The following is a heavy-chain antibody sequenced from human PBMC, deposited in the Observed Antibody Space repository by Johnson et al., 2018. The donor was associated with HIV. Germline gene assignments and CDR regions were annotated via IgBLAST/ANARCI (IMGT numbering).Heavy chain of an antibody. Sequence: QVQLVESGGGVVQPGRSLRLSCAASGFTFSSYGMHWVRQAPGKGLEWVAVISYDGSNKYYADSVKGRFTISRDNSKNTLYLQMNSLRAEDTAVYYCATPLAHYDSSAYGGGAFDIWGQGTMVTVSS. CDR3: ATPLAHYDSSAYGGGAFDI. J-gene: IGHJ3*02. V-gene: IGHV3-30*03. CDR1: GFTFSSYG. CDR2: ISYDGSNK. D-gene: IGHD3-22*01.